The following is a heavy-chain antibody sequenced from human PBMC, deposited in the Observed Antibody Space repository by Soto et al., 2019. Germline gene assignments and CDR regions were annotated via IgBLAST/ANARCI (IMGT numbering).Heavy chain of an antibody. Sequence: GASVKVSCKVSGYTLTELSMHWVRQAPGKGLEWMGGFDPEDGETIYAQKFQGRVTMTEDTSTDTAYVELSSLRSEDTAVYYCATDGGYCSGGSCYYFDYWGQGTLVTVSS. V-gene: IGHV1-24*01. CDR2: FDPEDGET. CDR1: GYTLTELS. CDR3: ATDGGYCSGGSCYYFDY. D-gene: IGHD2-15*01. J-gene: IGHJ4*02.